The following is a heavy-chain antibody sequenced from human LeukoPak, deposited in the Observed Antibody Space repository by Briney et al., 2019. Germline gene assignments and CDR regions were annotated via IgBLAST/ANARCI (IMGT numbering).Heavy chain of an antibody. V-gene: IGHV3-7*01. D-gene: IGHD3-10*01. CDR2: IKQDGSEK. CDR1: GFTFSSYW. J-gene: IGHJ3*02. CDR3: AREVQFFRGAFDI. Sequence: GGSLRLSCAASGFTFSSYWMSWVRQAPGKGLEWVANIKQDGSEKYYVDSVKGRFTISRDNAKNSLYLQMNSLRAEDTAVYCCAREVQFFRGAFDIWGQGTMVTVSS.